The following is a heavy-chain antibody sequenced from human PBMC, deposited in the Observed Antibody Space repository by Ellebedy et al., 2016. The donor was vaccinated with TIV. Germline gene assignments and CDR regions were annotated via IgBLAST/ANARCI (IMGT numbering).Heavy chain of an antibody. CDR2: INPRGGST. J-gene: IGHJ4*02. V-gene: IGHV1-46*01. Sequence: ASVKVSCKASGYTFTTYYMHWVRQAPGQGLEWMGIINPRGGSTTCAQKFQGRVTMTRDTSTSTVYMELISLRSEDTAVYYRARGLSGSYSPRFDYWGLGTLVTVSS. CDR1: GYTFTTYY. CDR3: ARGLSGSYSPRFDY. D-gene: IGHD1-26*01.